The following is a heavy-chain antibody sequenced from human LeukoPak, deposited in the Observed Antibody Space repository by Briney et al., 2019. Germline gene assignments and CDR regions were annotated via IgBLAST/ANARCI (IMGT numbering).Heavy chain of an antibody. CDR2: FDPEDGET. J-gene: IGHJ4*02. V-gene: IGHV1-24*01. D-gene: IGHD3-10*01. Sequence: ASVKVSCKVSGYTFTELSMHWVRQAPGKGLEWMGGFDPEDGETIYAQKFQGRVTMTEDTSTDTAYMELSSLRSEDTAVYYCATRTITMVRGAIDYWGQGTLVTVSS. CDR3: ATRTITMVRGAIDY. CDR1: GYTFTELS.